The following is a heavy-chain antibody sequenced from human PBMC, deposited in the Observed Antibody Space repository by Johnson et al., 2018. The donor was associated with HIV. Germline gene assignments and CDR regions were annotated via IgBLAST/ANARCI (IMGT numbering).Heavy chain of an antibody. V-gene: IGHV3-66*01. J-gene: IGHJ3*02. Sequence: VQLVESGGGVVQPGTSLTLSCVSSGLSFSNLGIHWVRQAPGQGLEWVSVIYSGGRTYYADSVKGRFTISRDNSKNTLYLQMNSLRAGDTAVYYCARENWGAFDIWGQGTMVTVSS. D-gene: IGHD7-27*01. CDR1: GLSFSNLG. CDR2: IYSGGRT. CDR3: ARENWGAFDI.